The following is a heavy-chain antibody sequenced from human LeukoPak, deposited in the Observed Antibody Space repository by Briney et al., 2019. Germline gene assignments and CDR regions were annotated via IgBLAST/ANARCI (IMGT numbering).Heavy chain of an antibody. Sequence: SETLSLTCTVSGYSISSGYYWGWIRQPPGKGLEWIGSIYHSGSTYYNPSLKSRVTISVDTSKNQFSLKLSSVTAADTAVYYCARDIVVVPAARNYYYYYMDVWGKGTTVTVSS. D-gene: IGHD2-2*01. CDR2: IYHSGST. V-gene: IGHV4-38-2*02. CDR1: GYSISSGYY. CDR3: ARDIVVVPAARNYYYYYMDV. J-gene: IGHJ6*03.